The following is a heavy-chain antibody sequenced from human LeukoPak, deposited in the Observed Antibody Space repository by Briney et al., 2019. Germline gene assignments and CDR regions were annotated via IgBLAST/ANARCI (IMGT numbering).Heavy chain of an antibody. J-gene: IGHJ4*02. D-gene: IGHD4-17*01. CDR2: ISAYNGNT. V-gene: IGHV1-18*01. CDR3: ARDRLGGDLTGESLY. Sequence: AAVKVSCKASGYPFDNFGLTWVRQAPGQGLEWMGWISAYNGNTHYAQKFRGRLTTTTDTSTTTAYLELRSLKSDDTAVYYCARDRLGGDLTGESLYWGQGTLVTVFS. CDR1: GYPFDNFG.